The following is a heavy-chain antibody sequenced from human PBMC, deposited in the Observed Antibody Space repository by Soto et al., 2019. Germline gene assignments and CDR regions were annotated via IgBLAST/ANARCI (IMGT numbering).Heavy chain of an antibody. J-gene: IGHJ6*02. CDR3: ARSEDFDYYYYGMDV. Sequence: QVQLVQSGAEVKKPGASVKVSCKASGYTFTSYGISWVRQAPGQGLEWMGWINAYKGNTNYAQKLQGRVPMTTDTSTSTAYMELRSLRSDDTAVYYCARSEDFDYYYYGMDVWGQGTTVTVSS. CDR2: INAYKGNT. D-gene: IGHD3-3*01. CDR1: GYTFTSYG. V-gene: IGHV1-18*04.